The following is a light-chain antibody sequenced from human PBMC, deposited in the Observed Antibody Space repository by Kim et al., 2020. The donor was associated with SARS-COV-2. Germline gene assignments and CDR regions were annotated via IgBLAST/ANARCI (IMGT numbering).Light chain of an antibody. CDR1: KLGDKY. J-gene: IGLJ2*01. Sequence: SYELTQQPSVSVSPGQTARITCSGDKLGDKYAFWYQQKPGQSPVLVMFQHDKRPSGISQRFSGSNSGNTAILTISGTRTIDEADYYCQAWDSSAAVFGGG. V-gene: IGLV3-1*01. CDR3: QAWDSSAAV. CDR2: QHD.